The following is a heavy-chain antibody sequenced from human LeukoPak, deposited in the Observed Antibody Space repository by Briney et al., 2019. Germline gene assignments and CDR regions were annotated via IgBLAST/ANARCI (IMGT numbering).Heavy chain of an antibody. Sequence: SETLSLTCTVSGGSISSYYWSWIRQPPGKGLEWIGYIYYSGSTNYNPSLKSRVTMSVDTSKNQFSLKLSSVAAADTAVYYCARIYDSSGYPSFDPWGQGTLVTVSS. J-gene: IGHJ5*02. CDR1: GGSISSYY. CDR2: IYYSGST. D-gene: IGHD3-22*01. CDR3: ARIYDSSGYPSFDP. V-gene: IGHV4-59*12.